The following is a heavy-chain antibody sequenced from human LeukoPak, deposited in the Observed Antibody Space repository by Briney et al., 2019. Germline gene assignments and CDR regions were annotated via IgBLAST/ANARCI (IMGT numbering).Heavy chain of an antibody. CDR1: GGTFSSYA. CDR2: IIPILGIA. J-gene: IGHJ6*02. V-gene: IGHV1-69*04. CDR3: ASYVWGSYRPTTSMDV. Sequence: SVKVSCKASGGTFSSYAISWVRQAPGHGLEWMGRIIPILGIANYAQKFQGRVTITADKSTSTAYMELSSLRSEDTAVYYCASYVWGSYRPTTSMDVWGQGTTVTVSS. D-gene: IGHD3-16*02.